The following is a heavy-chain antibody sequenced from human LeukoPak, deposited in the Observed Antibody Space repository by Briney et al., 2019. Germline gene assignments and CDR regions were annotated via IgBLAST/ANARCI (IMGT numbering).Heavy chain of an antibody. CDR1: GFTFSSYS. CDR3: ASLLYNWSDVGY. CDR2: ISSSSSYI. Sequence: GGSLRLSCAASGFTFSSYSMNWVRQAPGKGLEWVSSISSSSSYIYYADSVRGRFTISRDNAKNSLYLQMNSLRAEDTAVYYCASLLYNWSDVGYWGQGTLVTVSS. D-gene: IGHD1-1*01. J-gene: IGHJ4*02. V-gene: IGHV3-21*01.